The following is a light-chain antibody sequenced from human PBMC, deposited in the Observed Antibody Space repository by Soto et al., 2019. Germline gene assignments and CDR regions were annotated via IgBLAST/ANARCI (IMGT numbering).Light chain of an antibody. V-gene: IGKV1-5*03. J-gene: IGKJ1*01. CDR2: EAS. CDR1: QSISDL. CDR3: QQYNCFWT. Sequence: DIQMTQSPSTLSASVGDRVTITCRASQSISDLLAWYQQKPGKAPKLLIYEASSLKSGVPSRFSGSGSGTEYTLTISSLQPDDFASYYCQQYNCFWTFGQGTKVEIK.